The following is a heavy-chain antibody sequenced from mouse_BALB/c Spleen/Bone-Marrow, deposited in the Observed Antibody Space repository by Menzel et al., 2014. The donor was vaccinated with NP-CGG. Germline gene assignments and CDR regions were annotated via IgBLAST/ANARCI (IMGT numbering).Heavy chain of an antibody. CDR1: GYTFTSYY. CDR3: ARRGLLEDAMDY. J-gene: IGHJ4*01. Sequence: VQRVESGPELVKPGASVRISCKASGYTFTSYYIHWVKQRPGQGLEWIGWIYPGNVNTKYNEKFKGKATLTADKSSSTACMQLSSLTSEDSAVYFCARRGLLEDAMDYWGQGTSVTVSS. D-gene: IGHD2-13*01. CDR2: IYPGNVNT. V-gene: IGHV1S56*01.